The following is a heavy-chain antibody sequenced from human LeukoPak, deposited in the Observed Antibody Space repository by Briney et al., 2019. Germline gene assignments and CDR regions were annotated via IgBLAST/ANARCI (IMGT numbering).Heavy chain of an antibody. CDR3: TTGPYNWND. CDR1: GFTFSDAL. D-gene: IGHD1-1*01. J-gene: IGHJ1*01. V-gene: IGHV3-15*01. CDR2: IKRTTDGGTT. Sequence: PGGSLRLSRAVSGFTFSDALMSCVREAPGKGLEWVGRIKRTTDGGTTDYAAPVKGRFTISRDDSKNTLFLQMNSLKTEDTAVYYCTTGPYNWNDWGQGTLVAVSS.